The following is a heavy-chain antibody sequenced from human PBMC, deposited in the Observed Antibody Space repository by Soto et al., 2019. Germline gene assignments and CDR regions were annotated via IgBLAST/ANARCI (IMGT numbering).Heavy chain of an antibody. CDR2: IDWDDDK. D-gene: IGHD4-17*01. Sequence: SGPTRVNPTQTLTLTCTFSGFSLSTSGMCVSWIRQPPGKALEWLALIDWDDDKYYSTSLKTRLTISKDTSKNQVVLTMTNMDPVDTATYYCARIPRTTVAYYYYGMDVWGQGTTVTV. J-gene: IGHJ6*02. CDR3: ARIPRTTVAYYYYGMDV. V-gene: IGHV2-70*01. CDR1: GFSLSTSGMC.